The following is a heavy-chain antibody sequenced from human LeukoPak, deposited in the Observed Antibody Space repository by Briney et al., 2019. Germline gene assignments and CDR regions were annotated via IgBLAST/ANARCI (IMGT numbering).Heavy chain of an antibody. V-gene: IGHV4-59*08. CDR1: GGSLTGYD. J-gene: IGHJ3*01. Sequence: SETLSLTSSASGGSLTGYDLSWMRQPPGKGLEWIGYIHHSGSTNYNPSLKSRVTISVDTSKNQFSLKLSFVTAADTAVYYCVRPWSTWSNDHVDGWGQGTMVTVSS. CDR3: VRPWSTWSNDHVDG. D-gene: IGHD2-8*01. CDR2: IHHSGST.